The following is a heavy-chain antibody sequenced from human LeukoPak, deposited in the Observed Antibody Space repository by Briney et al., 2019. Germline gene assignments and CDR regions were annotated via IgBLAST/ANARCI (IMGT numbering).Heavy chain of an antibody. CDR2: IYYSGST. J-gene: IGHJ4*02. V-gene: IGHV4-59*01. CDR1: GGSISSYY. Sequence: PSETLSLTCTVSGGSISSYYWSWIRQPPGKGLEWIGYIYYSGSTNYNPSLKSRVTMSVDTSKNQFSLKLSSVTAADTAVYYCARDIGSGSFDYWGQGTLVTVSS. D-gene: IGHD3-10*01. CDR3: ARDIGSGSFDY.